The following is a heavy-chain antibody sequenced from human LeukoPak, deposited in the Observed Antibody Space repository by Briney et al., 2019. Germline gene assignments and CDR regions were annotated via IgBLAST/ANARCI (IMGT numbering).Heavy chain of an antibody. Sequence: GGSLRLSCAASGFTFSSYAMSWVRQAPGKGLEWVSGISGSGGRTHYADSVKGRYTISRDNSENTVHLQMNSLRAEDTAVYYCAKQTLRFSGSHFDYWGQGTLVTVSS. CDR2: ISGSGGRT. CDR1: GFTFSSYA. D-gene: IGHD1-26*01. CDR3: AKQTLRFSGSHFDY. J-gene: IGHJ4*02. V-gene: IGHV3-23*01.